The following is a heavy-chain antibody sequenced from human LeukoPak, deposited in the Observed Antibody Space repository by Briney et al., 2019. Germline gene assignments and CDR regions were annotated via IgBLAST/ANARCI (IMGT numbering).Heavy chain of an antibody. D-gene: IGHD2-15*01. Sequence: GRSMRLSCAAAGFTFRSHSIHCVRHPQSRVRDWVAVIANDGSNKYYADAVKGRFTTSRDKSKNTWSVQMNSLTVEDTAVYYCARMGSSVFDFRGQGTMVTVSS. CDR2: IANDGSNK. CDR3: ARMGSSVFDF. CDR1: GFTFRSHS. J-gene: IGHJ3*01. V-gene: IGHV3-30*01.